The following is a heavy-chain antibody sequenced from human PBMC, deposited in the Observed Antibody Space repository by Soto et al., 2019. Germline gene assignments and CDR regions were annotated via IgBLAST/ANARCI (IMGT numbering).Heavy chain of an antibody. Sequence: GGSLRLSCAASGFTFSSYSMNWVRQAPGKGLEWVSSISSSSSYIYYADSVKGRFTISRDNAKNSLYLQMNSLRAEDTAVYYCAIPPSSYYYGSGSNIPDYWGQGTLVTVSS. J-gene: IGHJ4*02. CDR3: AIPPSSYYYGSGSNIPDY. V-gene: IGHV3-21*01. CDR2: ISSSSSYI. D-gene: IGHD3-10*01. CDR1: GFTFSSYS.